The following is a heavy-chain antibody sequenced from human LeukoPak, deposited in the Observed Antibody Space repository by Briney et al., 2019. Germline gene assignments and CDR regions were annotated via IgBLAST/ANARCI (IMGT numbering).Heavy chain of an antibody. CDR2: SSTVTGNI. Sequence: GGSQRLSCAASGFAFFSTSIHWVRQAPGKGLEWLSYSSTVTGNIYYADSVKGRFTISRDNAKSSLNLQMSSLRAEDTAVYFCATTGNFYDMDVWGKGTTVTVSS. D-gene: IGHD1-1*01. J-gene: IGHJ6*03. CDR1: GFAFFSTS. CDR3: ATTGNFYDMDV. V-gene: IGHV3-48*04.